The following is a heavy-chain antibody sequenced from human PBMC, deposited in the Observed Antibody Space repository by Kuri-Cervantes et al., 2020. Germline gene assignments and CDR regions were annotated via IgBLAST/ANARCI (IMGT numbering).Heavy chain of an antibody. CDR2: ISGSGGST. D-gene: IGHD7-27*01. J-gene: IGHJ5*01. Sequence: GGSLRPSCAASGFTFSSYAMSWVRQAPGKGLEWVSAISGSGGSTYYPDSVKGRFTISRDSSKNTLFLQMDSLRADDTAVYYCANRKNWGPFDSWGQGTLVTVSS. V-gene: IGHV3-23*01. CDR3: ANRKNWGPFDS. CDR1: GFTFSSYA.